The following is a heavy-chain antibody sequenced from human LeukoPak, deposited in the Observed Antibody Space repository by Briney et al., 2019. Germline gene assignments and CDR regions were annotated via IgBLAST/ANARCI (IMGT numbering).Heavy chain of an antibody. Sequence: SETPSLTCTVSGGSISSSSYYWGWIRQPPGKGLEWIGNIYYSGSTYYNPSLESRVTISVDTSKNQFSLKLTSVTAADTAVYYCARRTPYDVLTGYYNFDYWGQGTLVTVSS. CDR1: GGSISSSSYY. CDR3: ARRTPYDVLTGYYNFDY. CDR2: IYYSGST. D-gene: IGHD3-9*01. J-gene: IGHJ4*02. V-gene: IGHV4-39*01.